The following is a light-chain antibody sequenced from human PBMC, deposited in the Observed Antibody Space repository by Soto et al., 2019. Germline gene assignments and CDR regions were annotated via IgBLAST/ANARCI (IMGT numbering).Light chain of an antibody. CDR2: GAS. Sequence: EIVMTQSPATLSVSPGEGATLSCRASQSVSSKLAWYQQKPGQAPRLLIYGASTRATGIPARFSGSGSGTEFTLIISSLQSDDFATYYCQHYNTYSPGTFGQGTRVEVK. CDR1: QSVSSK. J-gene: IGKJ1*01. CDR3: QHYNTYSPGT. V-gene: IGKV3-15*01.